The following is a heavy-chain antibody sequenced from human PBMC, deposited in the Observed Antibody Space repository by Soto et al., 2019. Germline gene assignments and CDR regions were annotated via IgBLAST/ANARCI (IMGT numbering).Heavy chain of an antibody. Sequence: QVQLQESGPGLVTSSQTLSLTCAVSGGSITNGDFSWTWIRQLPGRGLEWIGNVSYRGGVHSNPSVQKRITISLDTSKSQFSMKLMSLTAADTAVYFCARGGTEYSISHKYGFDVWGQGTTVIVSS. D-gene: IGHD6-6*01. CDR2: VSYRGGV. CDR3: ARGGTEYSISHKYGFDV. V-gene: IGHV4-31*11. CDR1: GGSITNGDFS. J-gene: IGHJ6*02.